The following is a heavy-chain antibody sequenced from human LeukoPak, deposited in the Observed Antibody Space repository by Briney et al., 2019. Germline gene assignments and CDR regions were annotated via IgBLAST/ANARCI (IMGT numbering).Heavy chain of an antibody. J-gene: IGHJ4*02. Sequence: GGSLRLSCAASGITFINHAMDWVRQAPGKGLESVAVISYDGSDTYYADSVKGRFTISRDNSKSTLYLQMNSLRVDDTAVYYCARNPGVGSSWYRLHYWGQGTLVTVSS. CDR2: ISYDGSDT. CDR3: ARNPGVGSSWYRLHY. V-gene: IGHV3-30-3*01. CDR1: GITFINHA. D-gene: IGHD6-13*01.